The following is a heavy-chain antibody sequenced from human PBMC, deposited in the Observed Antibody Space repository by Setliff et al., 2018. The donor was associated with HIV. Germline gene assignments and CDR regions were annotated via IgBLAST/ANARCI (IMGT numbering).Heavy chain of an antibody. CDR3: ARDRIWNYVRGYYYYVYMDV. V-gene: IGHV1-2*02. D-gene: IGHD1-7*01. Sequence: ASVKVSCKASGYTFTGFYMHWVRQAPGRGLEWMGWINPNSGGTKYAQKFQGRVTMTRNTSISTAYMELSRLRSDDTAVYYCARDRIWNYVRGYYYYVYMDVWGKGTTVTVSS. CDR2: INPNSGGT. J-gene: IGHJ6*03. CDR1: GYTFTGFY.